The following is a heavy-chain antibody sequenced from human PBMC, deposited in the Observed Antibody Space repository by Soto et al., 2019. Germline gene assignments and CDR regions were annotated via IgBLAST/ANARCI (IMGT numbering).Heavy chain of an antibody. D-gene: IGHD5-12*01. Sequence: QVQLVQSGAEVKKPGSSVKVSCKASGGTFSSYAISWVRQAPGQGLEWMGGIIPIFGTANYAQKFQGRVTFTGPEPTSTAYIERSNMRPEDTAVYYCAREQGGYKDGFYYFGMDVWGQGTTVTVSS. CDR2: IIPIFGTA. V-gene: IGHV1-69*12. CDR1: GGTFSSYA. CDR3: AREQGGYKDGFYYFGMDV. J-gene: IGHJ6*02.